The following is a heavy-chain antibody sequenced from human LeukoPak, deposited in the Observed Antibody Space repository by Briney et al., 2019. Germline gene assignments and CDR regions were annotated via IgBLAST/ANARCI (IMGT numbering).Heavy chain of an antibody. J-gene: IGHJ4*02. CDR3: AKDHRLVRGVTCFDF. CDR2: ISGSGVST. CDR1: GFTFSTYA. Sequence: GGSLRLSCAASGFTFSTYAMSWVRQAPGKGLEWVSAISGSGVSTYYADSVKGRFTISRDNSKNTLYLQMNSLRAEDTAVYYCAKDHRLVRGVTCFDFWGQGTLVTVSS. V-gene: IGHV3-23*01. D-gene: IGHD3-10*01.